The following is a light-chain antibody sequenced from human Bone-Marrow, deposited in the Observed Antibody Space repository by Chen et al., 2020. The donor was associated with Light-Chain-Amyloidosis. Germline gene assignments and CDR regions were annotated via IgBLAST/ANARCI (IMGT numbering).Light chain of an antibody. CDR1: SGSIATNY. Sequence: NFMLTQPHSVSQSPGKTVIISCTRRSGSIATNYVQWYQQRPGSSPTTVIYEDDQRPSGVPDRFSGSIDRSSNSASLTISGLKNEDEADYYCQSYQGSSQGVFGGGTKLTVL. J-gene: IGLJ3*02. CDR3: QSYQGSSQGV. CDR2: EDD. V-gene: IGLV6-57*01.